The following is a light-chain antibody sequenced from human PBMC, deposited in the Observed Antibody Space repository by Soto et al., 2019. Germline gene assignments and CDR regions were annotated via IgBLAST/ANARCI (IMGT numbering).Light chain of an antibody. V-gene: IGKV1-5*01. Sequence: DLQMTQSPSSLSASIGDRVTMSCRASQTISSYLHWYQHKPGRAPRLLISDVSTLQSGVPGRFRGSGSETEFTLTICSLQPDDFATYYCQQYNSYSRTFGQGTKVEIK. CDR3: QQYNSYSRT. J-gene: IGKJ1*01. CDR1: QTISSY. CDR2: DVS.